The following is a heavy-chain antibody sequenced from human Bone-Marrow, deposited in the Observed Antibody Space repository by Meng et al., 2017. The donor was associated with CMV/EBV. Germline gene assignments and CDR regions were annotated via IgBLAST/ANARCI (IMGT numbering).Heavy chain of an antibody. V-gene: IGHV1-8*01. CDR3: ARGSGYSSGWFYFDY. CDR1: GYAFMSYT. J-gene: IGHJ4*02. D-gene: IGHD6-19*01. CDR2: MSANSGKT. Sequence: GYAFMSYTSNWVRETTGQGREWMGGMSANSGKTGYAQKFQGRGTMTRNTSISTAYMELSSLRSEDTAVYYCARGSGYSSGWFYFDYWGQGTLVTVSS.